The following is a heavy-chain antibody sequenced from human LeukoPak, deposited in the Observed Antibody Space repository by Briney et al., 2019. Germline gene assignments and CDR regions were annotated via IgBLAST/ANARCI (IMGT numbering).Heavy chain of an antibody. CDR1: GYTFTSYG. J-gene: IGHJ4*02. CDR3: AVDYYDSSDPSGRDY. V-gene: IGHV1-18*01. Sequence: ASVKVSCKASGYTFTSYGISWVRQAPGQGLEWMGWISAYNGNTNYAQKLQGRVTMTTDTSTSTAYMELRSLKSDDTAVYYCAVDYYDSSDPSGRDYWGQGTMVTVSS. D-gene: IGHD3-22*01. CDR2: ISAYNGNT.